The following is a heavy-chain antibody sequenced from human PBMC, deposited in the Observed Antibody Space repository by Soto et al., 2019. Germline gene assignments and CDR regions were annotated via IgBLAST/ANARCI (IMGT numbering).Heavy chain of an antibody. D-gene: IGHD6-25*01. CDR1: GGSFSGYY. CDR2: INHSGST. CDR3: ARAWRHAADI. J-gene: IGHJ3*02. Sequence: SETLSLTYAVYGGSFSGYYWSLLRQPQGKGLEWTGEINHSGSTNYNPSLKSRVTRSVDTSKNQFSLTLSSVPAADPDAYSCARAWRHAADIWGHGTMVTVSS. V-gene: IGHV4-34*01.